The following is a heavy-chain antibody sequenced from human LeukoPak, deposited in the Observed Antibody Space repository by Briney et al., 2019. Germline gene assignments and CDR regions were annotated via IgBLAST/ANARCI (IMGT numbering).Heavy chain of an antibody. J-gene: IGHJ4*02. CDR2: INPSGGST. Sequence: GASVKVSCKASGYTFTSYYMHWVRQAPGQGLEWMGIINPSGGSTSYAQKFQGRVTMTRDMSTSTVYMELSSLRSEDAAVYYCARDLIAVAGTFDYWGQGTLVTVSS. V-gene: IGHV1-46*01. CDR1: GYTFTSYY. CDR3: ARDLIAVAGTFDY. D-gene: IGHD6-19*01.